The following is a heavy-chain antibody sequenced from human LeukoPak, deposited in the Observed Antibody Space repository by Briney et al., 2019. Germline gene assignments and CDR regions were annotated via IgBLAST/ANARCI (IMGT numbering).Heavy chain of an antibody. Sequence: TGGSLRLSGAASGFTFSSYSMNWVRQAPGKGREWVSSFSSSSSYIYYADSVKGRVTISKDNAKNSLYLQMNSLRAEDTAVYYCARGRGYSSGYVFDYWGQGTLVTVSS. D-gene: IGHD5-18*01. J-gene: IGHJ4*02. CDR2: FSSSSSYI. CDR3: ARGRGYSSGYVFDY. CDR1: GFTFSSYS. V-gene: IGHV3-21*01.